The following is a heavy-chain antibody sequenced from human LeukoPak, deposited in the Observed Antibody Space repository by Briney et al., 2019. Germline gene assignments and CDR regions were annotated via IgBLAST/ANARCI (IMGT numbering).Heavy chain of an antibody. CDR3: ARDRGYDYVWGSDRYTGAFDI. Sequence: PGGSLRLSCAASGLTFSSYWMSWVRQAPGKGLEWVANIKQDGSEKYYVDSVKGRFTISRDNAKNSLYLQMNSLRAEDTAVYYCARDRGYDYVWGSDRYTGAFDIWGQGTMVTVSS. J-gene: IGHJ3*02. CDR2: IKQDGSEK. D-gene: IGHD3-16*02. V-gene: IGHV3-7*01. CDR1: GLTFSSYW.